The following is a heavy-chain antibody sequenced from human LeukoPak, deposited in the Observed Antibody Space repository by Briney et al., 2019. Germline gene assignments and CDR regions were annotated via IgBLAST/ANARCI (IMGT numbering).Heavy chain of an antibody. Sequence: GGSLRLSCAASRFTFSSYSMNWVRQAPGEGLEWVSSISSSSSYIYYADSVKGRFTISRDNAKNSLYLQMNSLRAEDTAVYYCATRGNWFDPWGQGTLVTVSS. D-gene: IGHD3-10*01. CDR2: ISSSSSYI. CDR3: ATRGNWFDP. V-gene: IGHV3-21*01. CDR1: RFTFSSYS. J-gene: IGHJ5*02.